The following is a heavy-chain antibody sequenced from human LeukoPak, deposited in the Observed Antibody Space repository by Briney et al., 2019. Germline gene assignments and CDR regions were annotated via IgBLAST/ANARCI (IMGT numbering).Heavy chain of an antibody. Sequence: GESLKISCKGSGYSFTSFWIGWVRQMPGKGLEWMGIIYPGDSDTRYSPSFQGQVTVSADKSISTAHLQWSSLKASDTAMYYCARRDSSGYYLFDYWGQGTLVTVSS. D-gene: IGHD3-22*01. CDR1: GYSFTSFW. V-gene: IGHV5-51*01. J-gene: IGHJ4*02. CDR2: IYPGDSDT. CDR3: ARRDSSGYYLFDY.